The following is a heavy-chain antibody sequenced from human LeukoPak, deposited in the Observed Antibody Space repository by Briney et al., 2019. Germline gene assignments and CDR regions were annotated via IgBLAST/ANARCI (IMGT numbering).Heavy chain of an antibody. Sequence: GGSLRLSCAASGFTFSDCWMSWVRQAPGKGLERVANIKEDGSEKYYVDSVKGRFNISRDNAKNSLYLQMNSLRVEDTAVYYCARIAGPPGYGMDVWGQGTTVTVSS. CDR1: GFTFSDCW. CDR3: ARIAGPPGYGMDV. CDR2: IKEDGSEK. V-gene: IGHV3-7*01. J-gene: IGHJ6*02. D-gene: IGHD3-10*01.